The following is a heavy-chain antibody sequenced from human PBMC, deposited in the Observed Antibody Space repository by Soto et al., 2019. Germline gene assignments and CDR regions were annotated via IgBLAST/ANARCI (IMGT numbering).Heavy chain of an antibody. CDR1: GVTFGNQT. D-gene: IGHD6-13*01. CDR3: AGRIAAGGGMDV. Sequence: EVQLVESGGGLVKPGGSLRLSCVASGVTFGNQTMTWVRQAPGKGLEWVASISSKSAYLHYADSVRGRFTISRDNAKNSLFLQMNSLRAEDTAFYDCAGRIAAGGGMDVWGQGTTVSVSS. CDR2: ISSKSAYL. J-gene: IGHJ6*02. V-gene: IGHV3-21*02.